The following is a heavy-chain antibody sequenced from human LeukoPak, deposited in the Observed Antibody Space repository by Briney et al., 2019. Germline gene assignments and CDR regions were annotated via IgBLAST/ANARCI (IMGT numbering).Heavy chain of an antibody. CDR3: TTQILLCHYY. CDR1: GGSISSYY. Sequence: SETLSLTCTVSGGSISSYYWSWIRQPPGKGLEWIGYIYYSGSTNYNPSLKSRVTISVDTSKNQFSLKLSSVTAADTAVYYCTTQILLCHYYWGQGTLVTVSS. V-gene: IGHV4-59*08. J-gene: IGHJ4*02. D-gene: IGHD2/OR15-2a*01. CDR2: IYYSGST.